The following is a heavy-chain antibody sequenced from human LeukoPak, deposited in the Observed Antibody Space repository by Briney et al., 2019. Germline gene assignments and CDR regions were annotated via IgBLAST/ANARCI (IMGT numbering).Heavy chain of an antibody. D-gene: IGHD2/OR15-2a*01. CDR1: GFTFSSYA. J-gene: IGHJ4*02. V-gene: IGHV3-23*01. CDR3: AKDWRATSFYYFDY. Sequence: GGSLRFSCAASGFTFSSYARSWVRQAPGKGLEWVSAISGSGGSTYYADSVKGRFTISRDNSKNTLYLQMNSLRAEDTAVYYCAKDWRATSFYYFDYWGQGTLVTVSS. CDR2: ISGSGGST.